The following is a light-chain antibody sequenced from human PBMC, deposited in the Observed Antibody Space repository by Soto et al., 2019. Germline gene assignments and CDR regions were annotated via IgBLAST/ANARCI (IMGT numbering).Light chain of an antibody. CDR1: RSNIGSNT. V-gene: IGLV1-44*01. CDR3: ATWDDSLNVVL. Sequence: QSVLTQPPSASGTPGQRVTISCSGSRSNIGSNTVSWYQHLPGTAPKLLIYYHNQRPSGVPDRFSGSKSGTSASLAISGLQSEDEANYYCATWDDSLNVVLFGGGTKLTVL. CDR2: YHN. J-gene: IGLJ2*01.